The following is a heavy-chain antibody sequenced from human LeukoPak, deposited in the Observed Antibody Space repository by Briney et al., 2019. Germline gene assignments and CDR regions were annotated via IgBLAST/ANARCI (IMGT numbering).Heavy chain of an antibody. V-gene: IGHV3-30*14. J-gene: IGHJ4*02. CDR1: GFTFSGYV. Sequence: GGSLRLSCAASGFTFSGYVMHWVRQAPGKGLEWVAIISYDGSNEYYADSVKGRFTISRDNSKNTLYLQMNSLRAEDTAVYYCGKEGGSVYSADFWGQGTLVTVSS. CDR2: ISYDGSNE. D-gene: IGHD3-22*01. CDR3: GKEGGSVYSADF.